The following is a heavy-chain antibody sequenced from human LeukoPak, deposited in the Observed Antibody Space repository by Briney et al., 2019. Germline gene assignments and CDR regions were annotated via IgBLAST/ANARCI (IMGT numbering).Heavy chain of an antibody. CDR1: GYSISSGYY. V-gene: IGHV4-38-2*02. D-gene: IGHD3-22*01. CDR3: ARESDSNYYDSSGSVGY. J-gene: IGHJ4*02. Sequence: SETLSLTCTVSGYSISSGYYWGLIRQPPGKGLEWIWSIYHSGSTYYNPSLKSRVTISVDTSKNQFSLKLSSVTAADTAVYYCARESDSNYYDSSGSVGYWGQGTLVTVSS. CDR2: IYHSGST.